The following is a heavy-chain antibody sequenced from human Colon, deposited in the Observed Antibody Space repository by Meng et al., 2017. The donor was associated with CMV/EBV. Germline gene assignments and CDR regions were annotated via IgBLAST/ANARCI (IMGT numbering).Heavy chain of an antibody. CDR2: IKPSTGDT. CDR3: TREGFDY. V-gene: IGHV1-2*06. CDR1: GYTFTGYW. Sequence: QVQLVQSGVEVKKPGSSVNLSCKASGYTFTGYWMHWVRQGPGQGLEWMGRIKPSTGDTNYAQNFQGRVTVTRDTSISTVYMEVNSLTSDDTAVYYCTREGFDYWGQGALVTVSS. J-gene: IGHJ4*02.